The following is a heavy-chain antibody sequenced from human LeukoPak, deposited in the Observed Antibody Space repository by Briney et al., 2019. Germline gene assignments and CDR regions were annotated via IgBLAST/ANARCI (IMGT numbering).Heavy chain of an antibody. J-gene: IGHJ5*02. Sequence: PSETLSLTCTVSGGSISSSSYYWGWIRQPPGKGLEWIGSIYYSGSTYYNPSLKSRVTISVDTSKNQFSLKLSSVTAADTAVYYCARHPKWIRYFDWPSSIDPWGQGTLVTVSS. CDR3: ARHPKWIRYFDWPSSIDP. D-gene: IGHD3-9*01. CDR1: GGSISSSSYY. V-gene: IGHV4-39*01. CDR2: IYYSGST.